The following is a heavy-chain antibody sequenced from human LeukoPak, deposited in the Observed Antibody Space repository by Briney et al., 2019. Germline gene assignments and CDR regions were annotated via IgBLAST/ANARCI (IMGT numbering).Heavy chain of an antibody. CDR2: ISSSSSTI. J-gene: IGHJ3*02. CDR1: GFTFSSYS. CDR3: ARNRGGGGPQDSFDI. V-gene: IGHV3-48*01. D-gene: IGHD3-16*01. Sequence: GGSLRLSCAASGFTFSSYSMNWVRQAPGKGLEWVSYISSSSSTIYYADSVKGRFTISRDNAKNSLYLQMNSLRAEDTAVYYCARNRGGGGPQDSFDIWGRGTMVTVSS.